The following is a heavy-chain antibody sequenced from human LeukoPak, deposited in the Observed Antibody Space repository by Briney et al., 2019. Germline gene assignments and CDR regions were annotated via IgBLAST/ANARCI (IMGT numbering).Heavy chain of an antibody. Sequence: GRSLRLSCAASGFTFSSYAMHWVRQAPGKGLEWVAVISYDGSNKYYADSVKGRFTISRDNSKNTLYLQMNSLRAEDTAVYYCARDPYCSSTSCSSYNWFDPWGQGTLVTVSS. V-gene: IGHV3-30-3*01. CDR3: ARDPYCSSTSCSSYNWFDP. J-gene: IGHJ5*02. CDR1: GFTFSSYA. D-gene: IGHD2-2*01. CDR2: ISYDGSNK.